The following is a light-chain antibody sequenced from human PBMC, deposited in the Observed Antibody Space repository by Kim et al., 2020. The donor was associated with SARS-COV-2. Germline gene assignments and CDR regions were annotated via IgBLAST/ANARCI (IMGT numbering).Light chain of an antibody. Sequence: PGESANLSCRASHNVDISLAWYQQTPGRPPRLLIYDAAIRAAGIPDRFSASGSGTDFTLTIGNLAPEDFAVYYCQQRGNWPPALTFGGGTKVDI. CDR1: HNVDIS. CDR2: DAA. V-gene: IGKV3-11*01. J-gene: IGKJ4*01. CDR3: QQRGNWPPALT.